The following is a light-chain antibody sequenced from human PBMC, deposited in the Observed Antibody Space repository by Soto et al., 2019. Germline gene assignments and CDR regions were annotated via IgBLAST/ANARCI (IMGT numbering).Light chain of an antibody. Sequence: QSVLTQPPSASGPPGQRVTISCSGSSSNIGSNYVYWYQQLPGTAPKLLIYSNNQRPSGVPDRFSGSKSGTSASLAISGLRSEYEADYYCAAWDDSLSGLFGGGTKLTVL. CDR3: AAWDDSLSGL. CDR1: SSNIGSNY. CDR2: SNN. J-gene: IGLJ3*02. V-gene: IGLV1-47*02.